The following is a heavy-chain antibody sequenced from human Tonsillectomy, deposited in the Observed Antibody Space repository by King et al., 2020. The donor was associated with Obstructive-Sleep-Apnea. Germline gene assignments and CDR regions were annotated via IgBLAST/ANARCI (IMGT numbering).Heavy chain of an antibody. CDR1: GFTFSSYS. J-gene: IGHJ4*02. D-gene: IGHD3-22*01. Sequence: VQLVESGGGLVKPGGSLRLSCAASGFTFSSYSMNWVRQAPGKGLEWVSSISSSRMYIYYADSVKGRFTISRDNAKNSLYLQMNSLRAEDTAVYYCAGGYGYYDSSGYPPGYWGQGTLVTVSS. V-gene: IGHV3-21*01. CDR3: AGGYGYYDSSGYPPGY. CDR2: ISSSRMYI.